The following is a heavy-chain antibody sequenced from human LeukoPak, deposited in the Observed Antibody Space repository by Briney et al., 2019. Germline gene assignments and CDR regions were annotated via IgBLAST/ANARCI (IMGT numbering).Heavy chain of an antibody. V-gene: IGHV1-18*01. D-gene: IGHD4/OR15-4a*01. CDR2: ISAYNGNT. CDR1: GYTFTSYG. CDR3: ARVSARTMARENNWFDP. Sequence: ASVKVSCKASGYTFTSYGISWVRQAPGQGLEWMGWISAYNGNTNYAQKLQGRVTMTTDTSTSTAYMELRSLRSDDTAVYYCARVSARTMARENNWFDPWGQGTLVTVSS. J-gene: IGHJ5*02.